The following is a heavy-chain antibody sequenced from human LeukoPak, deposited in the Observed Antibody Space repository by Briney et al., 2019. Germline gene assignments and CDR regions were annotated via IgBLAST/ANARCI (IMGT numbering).Heavy chain of an antibody. V-gene: IGHV3-7*01. CDR1: GFTFSSYW. Sequence: GGSLRLSCAASGFTFSSYWMSWVRQAPGKGLEWVANIKQDGSEKYYVDSVKGRFTISRDSAKNSLYLQMNSLRAEDTAVYYCARTTVVIAIPYFVYWGQGTLVTVSS. CDR3: ARTTVVIAIPYFVY. J-gene: IGHJ4*02. CDR2: IKQDGSEK. D-gene: IGHD2-21*01.